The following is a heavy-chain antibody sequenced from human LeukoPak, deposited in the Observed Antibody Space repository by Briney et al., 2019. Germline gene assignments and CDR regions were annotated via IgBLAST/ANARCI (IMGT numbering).Heavy chain of an antibody. CDR1: GGPLSCYY. V-gene: IGHV4-4*07. J-gene: IGHJ5*02. D-gene: IGHD7-27*01. CDR3: ARDRGSGVPGWFDP. Sequence: PSETLFLTCTIPGGPLSCYYWRWIRQPAGKGLEWIGRIYYSGSTNYNPSLKSRVTISVDTSKNQFSLKLSSVTAADTAVYYCARDRGSGVPGWFDPWGQGTLVTVSS. CDR2: IYYSGST.